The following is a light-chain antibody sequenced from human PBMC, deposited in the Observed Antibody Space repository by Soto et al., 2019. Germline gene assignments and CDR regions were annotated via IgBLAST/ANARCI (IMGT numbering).Light chain of an antibody. J-gene: IGKJ4*01. Sequence: EFVLTQSPGTLSLSPGERTTLSCRASQTVRNNYLAWYQQKPGQAPTLLIYDASNRATGIPDRFSGGGSGTDFTLTISRLEPEDFAVYYCQQYVSTPLTFGGGTKVDIK. CDR1: QTVRNNY. V-gene: IGKV3-20*01. CDR3: QQYVSTPLT. CDR2: DAS.